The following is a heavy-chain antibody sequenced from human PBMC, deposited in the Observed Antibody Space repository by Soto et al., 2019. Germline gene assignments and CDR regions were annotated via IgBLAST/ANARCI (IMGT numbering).Heavy chain of an antibody. V-gene: IGHV3-30-3*01. CDR3: ARVRFFDSCSLDY. D-gene: IGHD3-9*01. Sequence: QVQLVESGGGVVQPGRALSLSCAASGFTFTAFAIHWVRQAPGKGQEWVAIISYDGGDTHFADSVKSRLTTSRDNSKNTVYLQVNSLRPEETAVYYCARVRFFDSCSLDYWSEGTPVTVSS. CDR1: GFTFTAFA. CDR2: ISYDGGDT. J-gene: IGHJ4*02.